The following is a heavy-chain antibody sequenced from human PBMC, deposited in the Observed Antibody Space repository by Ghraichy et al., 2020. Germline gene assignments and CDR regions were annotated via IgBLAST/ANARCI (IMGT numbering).Heavy chain of an antibody. V-gene: IGHV5-51*01. J-gene: IGHJ6*03. D-gene: IGHD7-27*01. CDR3: ARHFPELGRGGPYYYYYMDV. CDR2: IYPGDSDT. Sequence: GESLNISCKGSGYSFTSYWIGWVRQMPGKGLEWMGIIYPGDSDTRYSPSFQGQVTISADKSISTAYLQWSSLKASDTAMYYCARHFPELGRGGPYYYYYMDVWGKGTTVTVSS. CDR1: GYSFTSYW.